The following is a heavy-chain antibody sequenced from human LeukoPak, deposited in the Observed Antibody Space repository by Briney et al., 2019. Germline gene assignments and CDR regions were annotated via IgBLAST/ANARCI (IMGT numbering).Heavy chain of an antibody. D-gene: IGHD3-16*01. V-gene: IGHV3-11*05. Sequence: GGSLSLSCAASGFSVSDYSISWIRQSPGKGPEWISYVMSGRGSTNYADSVKGRFTISRDNAKNSVALQLDGLRADDTAVYFCTRERRGSYYAFESWGQGTLVTVSS. CDR2: VMSGRGST. CDR3: TRERRGSYYAFES. CDR1: GFSVSDYS. J-gene: IGHJ4*02.